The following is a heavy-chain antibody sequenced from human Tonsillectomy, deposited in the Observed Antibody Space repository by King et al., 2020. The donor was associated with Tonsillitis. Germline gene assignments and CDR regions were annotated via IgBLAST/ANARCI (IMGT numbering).Heavy chain of an antibody. CDR2: RSDSTNT. V-gene: IGHV3-23*04. Sequence: VQLVESGGGLVQPGGSLRLSCAASGFTFSTYAMTWVRQAPRKGPEWVCCRSDSTNTYYADSVKGRFTISRDNCKNTVYLHMNSLRAEDTAVYYCAKTISGSYGIGEYWGQGTLVTVSS. D-gene: IGHD1-26*01. CDR3: AKTISGSYGIGEY. CDR1: GFTFSTYA. J-gene: IGHJ4*02.